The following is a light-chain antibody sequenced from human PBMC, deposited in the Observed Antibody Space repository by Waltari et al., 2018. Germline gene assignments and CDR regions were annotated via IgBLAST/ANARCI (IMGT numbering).Light chain of an antibody. Sequence: EIVLTQSPRSLSLSLGDRATLSCRASQSVTSISLTWYQQKLGQAPRLLIYGTSSRATGIPDRFSGSGSGTDFTLTISRLEPEDFAVYYCQQYDGEVVTFGGGTKVEI. CDR3: QQYDGEVVT. CDR2: GTS. V-gene: IGKV3-20*01. CDR1: QSVTSIS. J-gene: IGKJ4*01.